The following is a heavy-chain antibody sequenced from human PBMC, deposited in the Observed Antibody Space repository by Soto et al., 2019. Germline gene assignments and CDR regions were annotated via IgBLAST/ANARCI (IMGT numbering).Heavy chain of an antibody. J-gene: IGHJ6*02. Sequence: PSETLSLTCTVSGGSISSRSYSWSWISQPTGQGLEWIGTIYYSENTNYNPSLKSRVTISVDTSKNQFSLKLSSVTAADTAVYYRARLAGYCIGHSCHGDYAMDVWGQGTTVTVSS. CDR3: ARLAGYCIGHSCHGDYAMDV. V-gene: IGHV4-39*01. D-gene: IGHD2-15*01. CDR2: IYYSENT. CDR1: GGSISSRSYS.